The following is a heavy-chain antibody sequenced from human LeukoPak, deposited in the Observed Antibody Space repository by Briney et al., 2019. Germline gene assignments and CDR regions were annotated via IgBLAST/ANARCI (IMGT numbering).Heavy chain of an antibody. V-gene: IGHV3-48*04. Sequence: GGSLRLSCAASGFTFSSYNMNWVRQAPGKGLEWVSYISSSSSTIYYADSVKGRFTISRDNAKNSLYLQMNSLRAEDTAVYYCARGRDGYNLVDAFDIWGQGIMVTVSS. CDR1: GFTFSSYN. D-gene: IGHD5-24*01. CDR2: ISSSSSTI. J-gene: IGHJ3*02. CDR3: ARGRDGYNLVDAFDI.